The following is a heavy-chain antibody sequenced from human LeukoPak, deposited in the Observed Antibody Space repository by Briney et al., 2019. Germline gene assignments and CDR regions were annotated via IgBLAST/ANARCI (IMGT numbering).Heavy chain of an antibody. CDR2: ISSSSSYI. CDR1: GFTFSSYS. J-gene: IGHJ2*01. V-gene: IGHV3-21*01. Sequence: GGSLRLSCAASGFTFSSYSMNWVRQAPGKGLEWVSSISSSSSYIYYAGSVKGRFTISRDNAKNSLYLQMNSLRAEDTAVYYCAREGRRLRFRYFDLWGRGTLVTVSS. CDR3: AREGRRLRFRYFDL. D-gene: IGHD5-12*01.